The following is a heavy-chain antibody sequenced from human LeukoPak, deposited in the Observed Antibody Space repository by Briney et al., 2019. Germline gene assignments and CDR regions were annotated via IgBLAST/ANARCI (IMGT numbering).Heavy chain of an antibody. CDR1: RYTFTGYY. V-gene: IGHV1-2*02. CDR2: INPNSGGT. CDR3: ARGFCSGGSCYSYDY. J-gene: IGHJ4*02. Sequence: GASVKVSCKASRYTFTGYYMHWIRQAPGQGLEWMGWINPNSGGTNFAQNFQGRVTMTRDTSISTAYMELSRLRSDDTAVYYCARGFCSGGSCYSYDYWGQGTLVTVSS. D-gene: IGHD2-15*01.